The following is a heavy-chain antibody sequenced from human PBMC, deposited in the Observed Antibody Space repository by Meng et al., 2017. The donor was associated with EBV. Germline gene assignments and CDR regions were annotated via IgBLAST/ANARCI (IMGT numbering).Heavy chain of an antibody. Sequence: QAQLEQPSSGVKKPGTSVKVSCKTSGGPFRYYAISWVRQAPGQGLEWLGGFLPRLGAPNYAQKFHGRVKITADESTSTHYMDLSSLRSEDTAIYYCASESGRGYTPDYWGQGTLVTVSS. CDR2: FLPRLGAP. J-gene: IGHJ4*02. CDR3: ASESGRGYTPDY. V-gene: IGHV1-69*01. CDR1: GGPFRYYA. D-gene: IGHD3-10*01.